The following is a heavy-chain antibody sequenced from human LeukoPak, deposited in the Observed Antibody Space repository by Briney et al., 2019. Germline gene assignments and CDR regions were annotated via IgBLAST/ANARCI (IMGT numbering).Heavy chain of an antibody. CDR3: ARGSDFWSGYPGGYMDV. V-gene: IGHV4-59*01. J-gene: IGHJ6*03. CDR1: GGSISSYY. CDR2: IYYSGST. Sequence: SETLSLTCTVSGGSISSYYWSWIRQPPGKGLEWIGYIYYSGSTNYNPSLKSRVTISVDTSKNQFSLKLSSVTAADTAVYYCARGSDFWSGYPGGYMDVWGKGTTVTVSS. D-gene: IGHD3-3*01.